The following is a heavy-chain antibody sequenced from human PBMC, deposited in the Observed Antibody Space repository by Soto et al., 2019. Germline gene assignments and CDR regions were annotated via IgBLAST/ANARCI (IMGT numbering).Heavy chain of an antibody. CDR2: TYYRSKYTSKWSN. J-gene: IGHJ4*02. Sequence: LSLTCAISGDSVSSNSAAWNWIRQSPSRGLEWLGRTYYRSKYTSKWSNDYAVSVKSRITINPDTSKNQFSLQLNSVTPEDTAVYYCARGLEDSSGYYFDYWGQGTLVTVSS. CDR3: ARGLEDSSGYYFDY. D-gene: IGHD3-22*01. V-gene: IGHV6-1*01. CDR1: GDSVSSNSAA.